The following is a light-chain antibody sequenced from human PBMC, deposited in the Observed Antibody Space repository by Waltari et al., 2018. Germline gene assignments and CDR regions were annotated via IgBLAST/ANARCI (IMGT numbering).Light chain of an antibody. CDR1: CSDSGGYEY. CDR3: SSFTSSTTGI. CDR2: DVN. Sequence: SALTQPDSVSGSPGQSITISCSGICSDSGGYEYVSWYQQHPGKAPKVIIYDVNNRPSGVSNRFSGSKSGSSASLTISGLQAEDEADYYCSSFTSSTTGIFGGGTKVTVL. J-gene: IGLJ2*01. V-gene: IGLV2-14*03.